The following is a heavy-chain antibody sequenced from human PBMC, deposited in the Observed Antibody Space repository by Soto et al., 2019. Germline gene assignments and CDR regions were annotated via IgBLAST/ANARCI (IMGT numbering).Heavy chain of an antibody. Sequence: WGSRRLSCAASGFSFSSAWMSWVRQTPEKGLEWVGRIKSKIDGGTTDYAAPVKGRFTISRDDSENTLYLQMNSLNTEDTAVYYCTTDRFYSPFANWGQGALVPGSS. CDR1: GFSFSSAW. D-gene: IGHD4-4*01. CDR2: IKSKIDGGTT. J-gene: IGHJ4*02. CDR3: TTDRFYSPFAN. V-gene: IGHV3-15*01.